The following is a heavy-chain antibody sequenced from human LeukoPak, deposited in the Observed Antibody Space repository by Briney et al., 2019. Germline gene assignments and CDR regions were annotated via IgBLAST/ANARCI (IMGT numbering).Heavy chain of an antibody. J-gene: IGHJ4*02. Sequence: SETLSLTCTVSGGSVSSGSYYWSWIRQPPGKGLEWIGYIYYSGSTNYNPSLKSRVTISVDTSKNQFSLKLSSVTAADTAVYYCASSKDFTYYYDSSGSFDYWGQGTLVTVSS. CDR1: GGSVSSGSYY. CDR2: IYYSGST. D-gene: IGHD3-22*01. V-gene: IGHV4-61*01. CDR3: ASSKDFTYYYDSSGSFDY.